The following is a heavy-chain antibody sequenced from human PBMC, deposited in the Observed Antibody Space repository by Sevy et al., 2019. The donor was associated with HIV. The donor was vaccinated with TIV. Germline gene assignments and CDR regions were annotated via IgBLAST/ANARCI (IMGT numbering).Heavy chain of an antibody. CDR2: ISAYNGNT. Sequence: ASVKVSCKASGYTFTSYGISWVRQAPGQGLEWMGWISAYNGNTNYAQKLQGRVTMTTDTSTSTAYMELRSLRSDDMAVYYCARDQAYYYDSSGYQGAFDIWGQGTMVTVSS. D-gene: IGHD3-22*01. J-gene: IGHJ3*02. CDR3: ARDQAYYYDSSGYQGAFDI. CDR1: GYTFTSYG. V-gene: IGHV1-18*03.